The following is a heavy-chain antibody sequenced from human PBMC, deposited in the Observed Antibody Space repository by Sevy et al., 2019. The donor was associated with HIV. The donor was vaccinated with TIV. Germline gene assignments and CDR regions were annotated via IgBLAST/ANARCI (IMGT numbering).Heavy chain of an antibody. CDR3: AKALNPALESMIEVVLRTLKGFDV. D-gene: IGHD3-22*01. Sequence: GGSLRLSCAASGFTFNTHAMTWVRQAPGKGLEWVSVISGPGLSTDYADSVKGRFTISRDNSKNTLYLQMKSLRADDPATYYCAKALNPALESMIEVVLRTLKGFDVWGQGTMVTVSS. CDR1: GFTFNTHA. J-gene: IGHJ3*01. CDR2: ISGPGLST. V-gene: IGHV3-23*01.